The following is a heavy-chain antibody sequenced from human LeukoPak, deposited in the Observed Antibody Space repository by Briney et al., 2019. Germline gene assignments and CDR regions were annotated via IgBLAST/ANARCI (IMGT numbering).Heavy chain of an antibody. CDR2: IIPIFGTA. CDR3: ATLGGSYGYVARQYYYYYMDV. J-gene: IGHJ6*03. Sequence: ASVKVPCKASGGTFSSYAISWVRQAPGQGLEWMGGIIPIFGTANYAQKFQGRVTITADKSTSTAYMELSSLRSEDTAVYYCATLGGSYGYVARQYYYYYMDVWGKGTTVTVSS. D-gene: IGHD3-16*01. CDR1: GGTFSSYA. V-gene: IGHV1-69*06.